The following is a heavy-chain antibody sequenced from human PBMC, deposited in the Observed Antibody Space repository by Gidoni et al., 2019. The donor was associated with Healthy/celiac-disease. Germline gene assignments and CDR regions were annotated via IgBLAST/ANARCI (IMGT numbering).Heavy chain of an antibody. CDR2: IYYSGST. J-gene: IGHJ2*01. CDR3: ARVGAVAPWYFDL. Sequence: QVQLQESGPGLVKPSETLSLTCTLSGGSISSYYWSWIRQPPGKGLEWSGYIYYSGSTNYNPSLKSRVTISVDTSKNQFSLKLSSVTAADTAVYYCARVGAVAPWYFDLWGRGTLVTVSS. V-gene: IGHV4-59*01. CDR1: GGSISSYY. D-gene: IGHD6-19*01.